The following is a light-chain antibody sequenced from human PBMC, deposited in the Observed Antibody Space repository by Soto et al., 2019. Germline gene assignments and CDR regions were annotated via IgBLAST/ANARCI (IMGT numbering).Light chain of an antibody. V-gene: IGKV3-20*01. Sequence: EIVLTQSPDPLSLSPGESATLSCRCSQSIRSERLAWYQQKPGQAPRLIIYGASSRATGIPNRFSGSGSGTDCTLTISRLEPEDVAVYYCQQYGNSPQTFGQGTKVDIK. CDR3: QQYGNSPQT. CDR2: GAS. J-gene: IGKJ1*01. CDR1: QSIRSER.